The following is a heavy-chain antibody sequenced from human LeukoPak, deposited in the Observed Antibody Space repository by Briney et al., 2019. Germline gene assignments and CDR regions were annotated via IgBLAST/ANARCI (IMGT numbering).Heavy chain of an antibody. D-gene: IGHD2-2*01. CDR1: GFTFSSYA. V-gene: IGHV3-30*04. CDR3: ARSLGYCSSTSCPPGY. CDR2: ISYDGSNK. Sequence: PGRSLRLSCAASGFTFSSYAMHWVRRAPGKGLEWVAVISYDGSNKYYADSVKGRFTISRDNSKNTLYLQMNSLRAEDTAVYYCARSLGYCSSTSCPPGYWGQGTLVTVSS. J-gene: IGHJ4*02.